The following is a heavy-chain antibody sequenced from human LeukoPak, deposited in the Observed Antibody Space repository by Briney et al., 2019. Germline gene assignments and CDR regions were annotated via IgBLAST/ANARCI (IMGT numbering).Heavy chain of an antibody. V-gene: IGHV4-59*12. CDR1: GGSISSYY. D-gene: IGHD6-19*01. CDR2: IYYSGST. J-gene: IGHJ4*02. CDR3: ARVRRSGWYGDDY. Sequence: SETLSLTCTVSGGSISSYYWSWIRQPPGKGLEWIGYIYYSGSTNYNPSLKSRVTISVDTSKNQFSLKLSSVTAADTAVYYCARVRRSGWYGDDYWGQGALVTVSS.